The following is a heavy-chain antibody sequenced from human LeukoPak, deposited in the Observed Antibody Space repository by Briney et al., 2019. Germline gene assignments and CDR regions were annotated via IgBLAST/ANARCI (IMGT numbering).Heavy chain of an antibody. V-gene: IGHV3-21*01. CDR3: ARNKKGDRYTYGHDY. CDR2: ISSSSSYI. Sequence: GGSLRLSCAASGFTFSSYGMHWVRQAPGKGLEWVSSISSSSSYIYYADSVKGRFTISRDNAKNSLYLQMNSLRAEDTAVYHCARNKKGDRYTYGHDYWGQGTLVTVSS. D-gene: IGHD5-18*01. J-gene: IGHJ4*02. CDR1: GFTFSSYG.